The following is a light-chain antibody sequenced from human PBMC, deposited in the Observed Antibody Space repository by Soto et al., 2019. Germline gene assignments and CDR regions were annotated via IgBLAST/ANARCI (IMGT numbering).Light chain of an antibody. J-gene: IGLJ1*01. CDR2: EVS. V-gene: IGLV2-14*01. CDR3: SSYTSSSTPP. Sequence: QSALTQPASVSGSPGQSITISCTGTSSDVGGYNYVSWYQQHPGKAPKLMIYEVSNRPSGVSNRFSGSKSGNTASLTISGLRAEDEADYYCSSYTSSSTPPFGTGTKLTVL. CDR1: SSDVGGYNY.